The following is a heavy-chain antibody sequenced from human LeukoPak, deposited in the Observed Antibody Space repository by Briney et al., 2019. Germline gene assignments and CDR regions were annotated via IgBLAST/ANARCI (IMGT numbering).Heavy chain of an antibody. D-gene: IGHD6-19*01. CDR1: GFTFSKFP. V-gene: IGHV3-23*01. CDR3: AVAGTEGDFDY. J-gene: IGHJ4*02. CDR2: ISASGDVT. Sequence: GGSLRLSCAASGFTFSKFPMGWVRQAPGRGLEWVSAISASGDVTFYADSLRGRFTISRDNSKNTLYLQMNSLRAEDTAVYYCAVAGTEGDFDYWGQGTLVTVSS.